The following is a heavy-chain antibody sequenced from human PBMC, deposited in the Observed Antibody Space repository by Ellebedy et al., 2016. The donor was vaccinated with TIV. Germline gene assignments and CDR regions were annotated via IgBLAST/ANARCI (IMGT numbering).Heavy chain of an antibody. Sequence: GESLKISCAASGFTFRHYAMSWVRQAPGKGLEWVSVFRGSGEITYYSDSVKGRFTISRANSKNTLYLQINSLRAEDTAVYYCAKYHGSATVDYYAMDVWGHGTTVSVSS. CDR3: AKYHGSATVDYYAMDV. V-gene: IGHV3-23*01. D-gene: IGHD3-10*01. CDR2: FRGSGEIT. J-gene: IGHJ6*02. CDR1: GFTFRHYA.